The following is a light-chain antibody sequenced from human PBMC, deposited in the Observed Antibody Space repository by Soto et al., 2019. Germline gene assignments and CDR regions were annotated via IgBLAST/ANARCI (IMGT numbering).Light chain of an antibody. CDR2: GAS. CDR1: QSFSSTY. CDR3: QQYGSSPWT. Sequence: EIVLTQSPGTLSLSPGERATLSCRASQSFSSTYLAWYQQKLGQAPRLLIYGASSRATGIPDRFSGSGSGTDFTLTISRLEPEDFAVYYCQQYGSSPWTFGQGTKVEIK. J-gene: IGKJ1*01. V-gene: IGKV3-20*01.